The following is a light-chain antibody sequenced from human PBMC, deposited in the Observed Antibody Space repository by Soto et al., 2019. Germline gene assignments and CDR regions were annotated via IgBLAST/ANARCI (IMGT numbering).Light chain of an antibody. Sequence: EIVLTQSPGTLSLSPGERATLSCRASQSVTSSFLAWYQQKPGQAPRLLIYSASSRATGIPARFSGSGSGTDFTLTINGLEPEDFAVDYCQQYSISPRTFGRGTKVEIK. CDR1: QSVTSSF. CDR3: QQYSISPRT. J-gene: IGKJ1*01. CDR2: SAS. V-gene: IGKV3-20*01.